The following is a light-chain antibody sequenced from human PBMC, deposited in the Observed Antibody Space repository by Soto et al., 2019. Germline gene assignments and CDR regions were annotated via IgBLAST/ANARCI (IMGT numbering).Light chain of an antibody. Sequence: EIVLTQSPDTLSVSPGERATLSCRASQSISRTLAWYQQKSGQPPRLLIYDASPRATGFPARFSGSGSGTEFTLPISSLQSEDFAVYYCQQYNNWPLTFGGGTTVEIK. CDR2: DAS. J-gene: IGKJ4*01. V-gene: IGKV3D-15*01. CDR1: QSISRT. CDR3: QQYNNWPLT.